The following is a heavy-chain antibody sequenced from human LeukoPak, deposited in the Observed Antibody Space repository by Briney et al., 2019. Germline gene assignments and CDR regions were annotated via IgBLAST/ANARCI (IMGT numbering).Heavy chain of an antibody. CDR3: AKASGGYCSSTSCRNNYFDY. CDR2: ISGSGGST. CDR1: GFTFSNYS. D-gene: IGHD2-2*01. Sequence: PGGSLRLSCAASGFTFSNYSMNWVRQAPGKGLEWVSAISGSGGSTYYADSVKGRFTISRDNSKNTLYLQMNSLRAEDTAVYYCAKASGGYCSSTSCRNNYFDYWGQGTLVTVSS. V-gene: IGHV3-23*01. J-gene: IGHJ4*02.